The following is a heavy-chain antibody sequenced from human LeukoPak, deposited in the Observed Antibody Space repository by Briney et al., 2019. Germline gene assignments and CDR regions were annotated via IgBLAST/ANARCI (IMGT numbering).Heavy chain of an antibody. Sequence: GGSLRLSCAASGFIFSNYGMHWVRQAPGKGLEWVAVIWYDGSNKYYADSVKGRFTISRDNSKNTLYLQMNSLRAEDTAVYYCARAVNYYDSSGYYLAQGDAFDIWGQGTMVTVSS. V-gene: IGHV3-33*01. D-gene: IGHD3-22*01. CDR1: GFIFSNYG. J-gene: IGHJ3*02. CDR2: IWYDGSNK. CDR3: ARAVNYYDSSGYYLAQGDAFDI.